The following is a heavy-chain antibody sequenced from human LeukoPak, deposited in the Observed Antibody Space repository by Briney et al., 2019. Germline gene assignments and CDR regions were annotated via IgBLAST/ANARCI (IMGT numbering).Heavy chain of an antibody. Sequence: ASVKVSCKASGFTFTSSAMQWVRQARGQRLEWIGWIVVGSGNTNYAQKFQERVTITRDMSTSTAYMELSSLRSEDTAVYYCAADPLVMVRGVISNYYYGMDVWGQGTTVTVSS. J-gene: IGHJ6*02. CDR1: GFTFTSSA. V-gene: IGHV1-58*02. CDR3: AADPLVMVRGVISNYYYGMDV. D-gene: IGHD3-10*01. CDR2: IVVGSGNT.